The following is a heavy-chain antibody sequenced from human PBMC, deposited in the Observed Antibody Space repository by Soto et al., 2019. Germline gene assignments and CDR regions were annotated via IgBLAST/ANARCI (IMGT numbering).Heavy chain of an antibody. Sequence: EVQLLESGGGLVQPGGSLRLSCAASGFTFSSYAMSWVRQAPGKGLEWVSAISGSGGSTYYADSVKGRFTIFRDNSKNTLYLQMNSLRAEDTAVYYCAKCFLSGGSCYWGWFDPWGQGTLVTVSS. J-gene: IGHJ5*02. CDR1: GFTFSSYA. V-gene: IGHV3-23*01. CDR3: AKCFLSGGSCYWGWFDP. CDR2: ISGSGGST. D-gene: IGHD2-15*01.